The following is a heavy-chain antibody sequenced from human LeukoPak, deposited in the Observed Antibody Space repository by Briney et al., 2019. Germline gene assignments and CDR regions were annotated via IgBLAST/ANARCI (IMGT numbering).Heavy chain of an antibody. D-gene: IGHD5-24*01. V-gene: IGHV3-9*01. J-gene: IGHJ4*02. CDR3: VKSGGDNYNRPFDY. Sequence: PGRSLRLSCAASGFTFDDYAMHWVRQAPGKGLEWVSGTSWNSGSIGYADSVKGRFTISGDNAENSLYLQMNSLRAEDTALYYCVKSGGDNYNRPFDYWGQGTLVTVSS. CDR1: GFTFDDYA. CDR2: TSWNSGSI.